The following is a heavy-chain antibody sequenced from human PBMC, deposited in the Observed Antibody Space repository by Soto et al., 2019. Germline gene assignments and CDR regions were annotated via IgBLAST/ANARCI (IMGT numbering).Heavy chain of an antibody. J-gene: IGHJ4*02. CDR3: ARRGYGLYFDY. CDR1: GFTFSNYA. CDR2: ISSNGGST. D-gene: IGHD3-10*01. V-gene: IGHV3-64*01. Sequence: EVQLVESGGGLVQPGGSLRLSCAASGFTFSNYAMHWVRQAPGKGLEYVSVISSNGGSTYYANSVKGRFTISRDNSKNTLYLQMGSLRAEDMAVYYCARRGYGLYFDYWGQGTLVTVSS.